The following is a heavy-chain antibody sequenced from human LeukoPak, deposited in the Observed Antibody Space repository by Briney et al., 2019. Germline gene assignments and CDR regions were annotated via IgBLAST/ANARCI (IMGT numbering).Heavy chain of an antibody. V-gene: IGHV4-34*01. J-gene: IGHJ4*02. D-gene: IGHD3-3*01. Sequence: SETLSLTCAVYGGSFSGYYWSWIRQPPGKGLEWIGEINHSGSTNYNPSLKSRVTISVDTSKNQFSLKLSSVTAADTAVYYCARSMGGFGVVTPFDCWGQGTLVTVSS. CDR1: GGSFSGYY. CDR2: INHSGST. CDR3: ARSMGGFGVVTPFDC.